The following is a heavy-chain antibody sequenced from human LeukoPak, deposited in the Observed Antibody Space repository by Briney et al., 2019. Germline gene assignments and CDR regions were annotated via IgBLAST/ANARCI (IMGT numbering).Heavy chain of an antibody. J-gene: IGHJ4*02. D-gene: IGHD6-6*01. CDR1: GYTFTSYG. V-gene: IGHV1-18*01. CDR3: ARVGFEYSNSSWLDY. CDR2: ISAYNGNT. Sequence: ASVKVSCKASGYTFTSYGISWVRQAPGQGLEWMGWISAYNGNTNYAQKLQGRVTMTTDTSTSTAYMELRSLRSDDTAVYYCARVGFEYSNSSWLDYWGQGTLVTVSS.